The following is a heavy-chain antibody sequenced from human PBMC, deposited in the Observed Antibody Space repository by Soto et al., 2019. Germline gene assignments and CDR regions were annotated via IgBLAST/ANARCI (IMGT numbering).Heavy chain of an antibody. CDR3: ARGTSLRPFDY. Sequence: PSETLSLTCTVSGGSISSRGYYWSWIRQHPGKGLEWIGYIYYSGSTYYTPSLKSRVTISVDTSKNQFSLKLSSVTAADTAVYYCARGTSLRPFDYWGQGTLVTLSS. J-gene: IGHJ4*02. CDR1: GGSISSRGYY. CDR2: IYYSGST. V-gene: IGHV4-31*03. D-gene: IGHD4-17*01.